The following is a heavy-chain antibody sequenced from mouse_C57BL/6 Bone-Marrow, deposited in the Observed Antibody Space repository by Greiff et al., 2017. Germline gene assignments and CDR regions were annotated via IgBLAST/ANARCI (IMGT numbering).Heavy chain of an antibody. Sequence: VQLQQSGAELARPGASVKLSCKASGYTFTSYGISWVKQRTGQGLEWIGAIYPRSGNTYYNEKFKGKATLAADKSSSTACMEIRSLTSEDSAVFYCARLELLAMDYWGQGTSVTVSS. CDR1: GYTFTSYG. V-gene: IGHV1-81*01. J-gene: IGHJ4*01. CDR3: ARLELLAMDY. CDR2: IYPRSGNT. D-gene: IGHD1-1*01.